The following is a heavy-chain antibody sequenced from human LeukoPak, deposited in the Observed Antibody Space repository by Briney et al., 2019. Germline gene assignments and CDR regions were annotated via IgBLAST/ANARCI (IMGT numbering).Heavy chain of an antibody. V-gene: IGHV3-7*01. D-gene: IGHD5-12*01. Sequence: GGSLRLSCAASGFTFSSYWMSWVRQAPGKGLEWVANIKQDGSEKYYVDSVKGRFTISRDNAKNSLYLQMNSLRAEDTAVYYCAKGMGYVLTFPYDYWGQGTLVTVSS. CDR3: AKGMGYVLTFPYDY. J-gene: IGHJ4*02. CDR2: IKQDGSEK. CDR1: GFTFSSYW.